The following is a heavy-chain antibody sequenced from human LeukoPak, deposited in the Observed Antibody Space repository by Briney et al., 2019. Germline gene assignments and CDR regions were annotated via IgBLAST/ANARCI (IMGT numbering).Heavy chain of an antibody. CDR1: GGSISSYY. D-gene: IGHD5-24*01. CDR2: IYYSGST. CDR3: ARLYLPATRFDY. J-gene: IGHJ4*02. V-gene: IGHV4-59*08. Sequence: SETLSLTCTVSGGSISSYYWSWIRQPPGKGLQWIGYIYYSGSTNYNPSLKSRVTISVDTSKNQFSLKLTSVTAADTAVYYCARLYLPATRFDYWGQGTLVTVSS.